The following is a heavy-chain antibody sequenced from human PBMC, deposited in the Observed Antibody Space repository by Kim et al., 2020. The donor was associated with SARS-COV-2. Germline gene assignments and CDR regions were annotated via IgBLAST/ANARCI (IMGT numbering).Heavy chain of an antibody. D-gene: IGHD1-26*01. Sequence: DAVTDRFNISSKNSKNTVNLQMNSLRAEDTAVYYCARARGSYYYYFDYWGQGTLVTVSS. CDR3: ARARGSYYYYFDY. V-gene: IGHV3-30*07. J-gene: IGHJ4*02.